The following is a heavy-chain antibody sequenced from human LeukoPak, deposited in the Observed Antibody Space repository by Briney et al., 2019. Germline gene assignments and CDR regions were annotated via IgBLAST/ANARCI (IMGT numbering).Heavy chain of an antibody. D-gene: IGHD1-1*01. CDR2: INPNSGGT. V-gene: IGHV1-2*02. Sequence: ASVKVSCKASGYAFTGYYMHWVRQAPGQGLEWMGWINPNSGGTNYAQKFQGRVTTTRDTSISTAYMELSRLRSDDTAVYYCAKDLTERCGYFDYWGQGTLVTVSS. CDR1: GYAFTGYY. J-gene: IGHJ4*02. CDR3: AKDLTERCGYFDY.